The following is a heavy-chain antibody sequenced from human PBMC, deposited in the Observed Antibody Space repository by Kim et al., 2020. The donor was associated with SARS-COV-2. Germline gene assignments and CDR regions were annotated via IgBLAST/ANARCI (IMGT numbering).Heavy chain of an antibody. CDR3: ARAKKYSSSWDHNPKYYFDY. Sequence: SVKVSCKASGGTFSSYAISWVRQAPGQGLEWMGGIIPIFGTANYAQKFQGRVTITADESTSTAYMELSSLRSEDTAVYYCARAKKYSSSWDHNPKYYFDYWGQGTLVTVSS. V-gene: IGHV1-69*13. D-gene: IGHD6-13*01. CDR1: GGTFSSYA. J-gene: IGHJ4*02. CDR2: IIPIFGTA.